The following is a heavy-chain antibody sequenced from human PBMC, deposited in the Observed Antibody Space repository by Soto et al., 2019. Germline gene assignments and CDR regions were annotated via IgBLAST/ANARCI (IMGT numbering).Heavy chain of an antibody. J-gene: IGHJ3*02. CDR2: ISYDGSNK. Sequence: QVQLVESGGGVVQPGRSLRLSCAASGFTFSSYGMHWVRQAPGKGLEWVAVISYDGSNKYYADSVKGRFTISXXXXKXXXXXXXXXXXAEDTAVYYCAKDRALLRFLEWLLDDAFDIWGQGTMVTVSS. CDR1: GFTFSSYG. D-gene: IGHD3-3*01. CDR3: AKDRALLRFLEWLLDDAFDI. V-gene: IGHV3-30*18.